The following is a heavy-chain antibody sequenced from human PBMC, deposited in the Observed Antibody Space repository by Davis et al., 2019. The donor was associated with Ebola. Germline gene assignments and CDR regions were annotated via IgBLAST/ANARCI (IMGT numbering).Heavy chain of an antibody. V-gene: IGHV3-30*02. J-gene: IGHJ4*02. CDR3: ARDDLSSGWYGIDY. CDR1: GFTFNRYG. CDR2: IRYDGSDK. Sequence: PRGSLRLSCAASGFTFNRYGMHWVRQAPGKGLEWVSFIRYDGSDKYYADSVKGRFTISRDSSKNMLYLQMNSLRGEDTAVYYCARDDLSSGWYGIDYWGQGTLVTVSS. D-gene: IGHD6-19*01.